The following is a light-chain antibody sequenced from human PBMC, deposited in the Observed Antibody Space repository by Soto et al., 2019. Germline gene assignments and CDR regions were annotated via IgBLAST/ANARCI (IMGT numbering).Light chain of an antibody. Sequence: QSVLTQPASVSGSPGQSITISCTGTSSDVGGYNFVSWYQQHPGKAPKLMIYDVINRPSGVPNRFSGSKSGNTASLTISGLQAEDEADYYCNSYTSTNTYVFGTGTKVTVL. J-gene: IGLJ1*01. CDR3: NSYTSTNTYV. V-gene: IGLV2-14*03. CDR2: DVI. CDR1: SSDVGGYNF.